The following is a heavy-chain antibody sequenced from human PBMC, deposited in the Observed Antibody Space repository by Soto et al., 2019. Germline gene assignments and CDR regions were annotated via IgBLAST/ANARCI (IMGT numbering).Heavy chain of an antibody. CDR2: IFYSGST. D-gene: IGHD6-13*01. CDR3: ARAPPGYSSTWFDP. Sequence: PSETLSLTCTVSGGSISSYCWSWIRQPPGKGLEWIGYIFYSGSTNYNPSLKSRVTISVDKSKNQFSLKLSSVTAADTAVYYCARAPPGYSSTWFDPWGQGTLVTVSS. J-gene: IGHJ5*02. CDR1: GGSISSYC. V-gene: IGHV4-59*12.